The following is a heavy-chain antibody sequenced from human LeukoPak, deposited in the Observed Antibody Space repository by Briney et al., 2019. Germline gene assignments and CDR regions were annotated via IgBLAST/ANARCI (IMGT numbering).Heavy chain of an antibody. CDR2: IRYDGSNK. CDR3: AKGGASQEYNWFDP. J-gene: IGHJ5*02. V-gene: IGHV3-30*02. CDR1: GFTFSSYG. D-gene: IGHD2-2*01. Sequence: GGSLRLSCAASGFTFSSYGMHWVRQAPGKGLEWVAFIRYDGSNKHYADSVKGRFTISRDNSKNTLYLQMNSLRAEDTAVYYCAKGGASQEYNWFDPWGQGTLVTVSS.